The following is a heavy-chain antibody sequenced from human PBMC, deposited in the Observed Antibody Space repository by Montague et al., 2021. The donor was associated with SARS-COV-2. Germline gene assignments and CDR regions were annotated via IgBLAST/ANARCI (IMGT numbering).Heavy chain of an antibody. D-gene: IGHD3-9*01. V-gene: IGHV3-30-3*01. CDR3: ARDPFYYDILTGYIYPAYYYYYGMDV. Sequence: SLSLSCAASGFTFSRYAMPWVRQAPGKGLEWVAVISYDGSNKYYADSVKGRFTISRDNSKNTLYLQMNSLRAEDTAVYYCARDPFYYDILTGYIYPAYYYYYGMDVWGQGTTVTVSS. CDR2: ISYDGSNK. J-gene: IGHJ6*02. CDR1: GFTFSRYA.